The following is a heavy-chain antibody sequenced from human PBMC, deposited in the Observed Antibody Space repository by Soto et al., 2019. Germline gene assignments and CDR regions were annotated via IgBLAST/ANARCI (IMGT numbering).Heavy chain of an antibody. CDR2: INPSGGST. CDR3: ARDRRYCSSTSCYYFDY. J-gene: IGHJ4*02. Sequence: ASVKVSCKASGYTFTSYYMHWVRQAPGQGLEWMGIINPSGGSTSYAQKLQGRVTMTRDTSTSTVYMELSSLRSEDTAVYYCARDRRYCSSTSCYYFDYWGQGTLVTVS. V-gene: IGHV1-46*01. D-gene: IGHD2-2*01. CDR1: GYTFTSYY.